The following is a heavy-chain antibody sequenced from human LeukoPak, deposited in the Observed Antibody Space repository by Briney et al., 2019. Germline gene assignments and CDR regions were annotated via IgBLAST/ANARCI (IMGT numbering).Heavy chain of an antibody. CDR1: GFTFDDYG. CDR2: ISSSGGGT. V-gene: IGHV3-23*01. D-gene: IGHD2-21*02. Sequence: GGSLRLSCAASGFTFDDYGMSWVRQAPGKGLEWVSGISSSGGGTLYADSMKGRFTISRDNSKNTLYLQMNSLRAEDTAVYYCANRIMVVTALDDAFDIWGQGTMVTVSS. J-gene: IGHJ3*02. CDR3: ANRIMVVTALDDAFDI.